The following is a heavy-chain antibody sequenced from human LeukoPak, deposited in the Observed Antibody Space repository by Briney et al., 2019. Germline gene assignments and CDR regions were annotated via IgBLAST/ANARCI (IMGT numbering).Heavy chain of an antibody. CDR2: IYYSGST. D-gene: IGHD3-9*01. V-gene: IGHV4-39*01. CDR1: GGSISSSSYY. CDR3: ARVVGRYFDWLLNGVNWFDP. J-gene: IGHJ5*02. Sequence: SETLSLTCTVSGGSISSSSYYWGWIRQPPGKGLEWIGSIYYSGSTYYNPSLKSRVTISVDTSKNQFSLKLSSVTAADTAVYYCARVVGRYFDWLLNGVNWFDPWGQGTLVTVSS.